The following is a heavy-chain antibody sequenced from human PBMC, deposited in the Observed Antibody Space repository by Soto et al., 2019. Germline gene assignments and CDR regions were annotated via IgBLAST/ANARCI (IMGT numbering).Heavy chain of an antibody. J-gene: IGHJ4*02. Sequence: SQTLSLTCDISGDSVSSHSAAWNWIRQSPSRGLEWLGRTYYRSKWYNDYAVFVKSRIIINPDTSKNQFSLQLNSVTPEDTAVYYCARAETVDTAMVTVDYWGQGTLVTVSS. D-gene: IGHD5-18*01. CDR3: ARAETVDTAMVTVDY. CDR2: TYYRSKWYN. CDR1: GDSVSSHSAA. V-gene: IGHV6-1*01.